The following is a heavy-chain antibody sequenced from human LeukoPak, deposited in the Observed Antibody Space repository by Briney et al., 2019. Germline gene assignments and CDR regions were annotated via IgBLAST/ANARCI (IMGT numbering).Heavy chain of an antibody. CDR2: INPNSGDT. J-gene: IGHJ4*02. D-gene: IGHD3-9*01. CDR3: ARPVRYFDWFY. Sequence: GASVKVSCKASGYTFTGYYIHWVRRAPGQGLEWMGWINPNSGDTRYAPKFQGRVTMTGDTSISTAYVELTRLRSDDTAVYYCARPVRYFDWFYWGQGTLVTVSS. V-gene: IGHV1-2*02. CDR1: GYTFTGYY.